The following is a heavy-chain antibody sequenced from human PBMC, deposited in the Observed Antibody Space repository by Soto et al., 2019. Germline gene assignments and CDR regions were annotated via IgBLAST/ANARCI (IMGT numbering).Heavy chain of an antibody. CDR2: INHSGST. CDR3: ARTRPRNGYYYYYGMDV. D-gene: IGHD6-6*01. Sequence: SETLSLTCAVYGGSFSGYYWSWIRQPPGKGLEWIGEINHSGSTNYNPSLKSRVTISVDTSKNQFSLKLSSVTAADTAVYYCARTRPRNGYYYYYGMDVWGQGTTVTAP. CDR1: GGSFSGYY. J-gene: IGHJ6*02. V-gene: IGHV4-34*01.